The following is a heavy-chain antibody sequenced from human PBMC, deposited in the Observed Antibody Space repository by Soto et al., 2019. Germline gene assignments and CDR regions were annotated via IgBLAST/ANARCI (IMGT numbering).Heavy chain of an antibody. D-gene: IGHD1-26*01. CDR2: IWYDGSNK. CDR3: ARVEGPMGATDY. Sequence: QVQLVESGGGVVQPGRSLRLSCAASGFTFSSYGMHWVRQAPGKGLEWVAVIWYDGSNKYYADSVKGRFTISRDNSKNTLYLQMNSLRAEDTAVYYCARVEGPMGATDYWGQGTLVTVSS. CDR1: GFTFSSYG. V-gene: IGHV3-33*01. J-gene: IGHJ4*02.